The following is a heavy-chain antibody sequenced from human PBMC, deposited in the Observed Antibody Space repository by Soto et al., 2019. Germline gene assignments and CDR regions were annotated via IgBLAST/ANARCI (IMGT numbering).Heavy chain of an antibody. CDR2: IYYSGSA. D-gene: IGHD6-19*01. V-gene: IGHV4-39*01. CDR3: ARHGEQWLVKQGFYY. CDR1: GGSIKSSSYY. Sequence: QLQLQEAGPGLVKPSETLSLTCTVSGGSIKSSSYYWGWIRQPPGKGLEWIGSIYYSGSAYYNPSLKSRITMSVDTSKNQFSLKLSSVTAADTAVYHCARHGEQWLVKQGFYYWGQGTLVTVSS. J-gene: IGHJ4*02.